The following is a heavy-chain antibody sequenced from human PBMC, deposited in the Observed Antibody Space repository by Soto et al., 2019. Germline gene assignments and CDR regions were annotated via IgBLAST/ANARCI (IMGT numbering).Heavy chain of an antibody. CDR3: ARLAYYYDSSGYQGGAFDI. V-gene: IGHV5-51*01. Sequence: GESLKISCKGSGYSFTSYWIGWVRQMPGKGLEWMGIIYPGDSDTRYSPSFQGQVTISADKSISTAYLQWSSLKASDIAMYYCARLAYYYDSSGYQGGAFDIWGQGTMVTVSS. J-gene: IGHJ3*02. CDR1: GYSFTSYW. D-gene: IGHD3-22*01. CDR2: IYPGDSDT.